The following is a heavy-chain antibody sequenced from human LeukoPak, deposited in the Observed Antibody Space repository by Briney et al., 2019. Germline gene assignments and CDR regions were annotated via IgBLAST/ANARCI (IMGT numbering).Heavy chain of an antibody. CDR3: ARDPWDLGYCSGGSCYPGSNWFDP. Sequence: ASVKVSCKASGYTFTSYAMHWVRQAPGQRLEWMGWINAGNGDTKYSQKFQGRVTITRDTSASTAYMELSSLRSEDTAVYYCARDPWDLGYCSGGSCYPGSNWFDPWGQGTLVTVSS. J-gene: IGHJ5*02. CDR2: INAGNGDT. CDR1: GYTFTSYA. D-gene: IGHD2-15*01. V-gene: IGHV1-3*01.